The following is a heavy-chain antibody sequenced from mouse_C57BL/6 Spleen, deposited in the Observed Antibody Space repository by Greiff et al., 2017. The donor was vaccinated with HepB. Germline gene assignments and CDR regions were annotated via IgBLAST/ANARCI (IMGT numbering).Heavy chain of an antibody. Sequence: VKLVESGPGLVAPSQSLSITCTVSGFSLTSYGVHWVRQPPGKGLEWLVVIWSDGSTTYNSALKSRLSISKDNSKSQVFLKMNSLQTDDTAMYYCARPLDGYYGGWFAYWGQGTLVTVSA. CDR2: IWSDGST. CDR1: GFSLTSYG. J-gene: IGHJ3*01. CDR3: ARPLDGYYGGWFAY. D-gene: IGHD2-3*01. V-gene: IGHV2-6*03.